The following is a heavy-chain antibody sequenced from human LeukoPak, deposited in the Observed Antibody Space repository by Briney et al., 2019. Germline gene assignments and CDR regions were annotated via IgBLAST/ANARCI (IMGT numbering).Heavy chain of an antibody. V-gene: IGHV3-23*01. CDR1: RFTFSSYA. CDR3: AGNTGGLKVVGWWGVDP. J-gene: IGHJ5*02. D-gene: IGHD2-15*01. CDR2: AFGSGGRT. Sequence: PGGSLRLSCAASRFTFSSYAMSSVRPAPGKGLECVSTAFGSGGRTFYAVYVRGRFSISRENSKNTLDLKLNRQRAEDTAVYYCAGNTGGLKVVGWWGVDPWGQGTLVTVSS.